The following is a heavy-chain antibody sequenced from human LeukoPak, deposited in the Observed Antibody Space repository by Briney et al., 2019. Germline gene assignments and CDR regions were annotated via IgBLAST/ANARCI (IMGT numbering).Heavy chain of an antibody. CDR2: INPSGGST. J-gene: IGHJ6*02. D-gene: IGHD5-18*01. Sequence: ASVKVSCKASGYTFTSYYMHWVRQAPGQGLEWMGIINPSGGSTSYAQKFQGRVTMTRDTSTSTVYMELSSLRSEDTAVYYCARGVGDTAMAYYYYYGMDVWGQGTTATVSS. CDR3: ARGVGDTAMAYYYYYGMDV. V-gene: IGHV1-46*01. CDR1: GYTFTSYY.